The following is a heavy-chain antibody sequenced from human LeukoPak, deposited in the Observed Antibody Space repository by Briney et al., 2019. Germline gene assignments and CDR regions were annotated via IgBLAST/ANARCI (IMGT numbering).Heavy chain of an antibody. CDR3: AKAVAVAGHGEY. Sequence: GGSLRLSCAASGFTFSSYAMSWVRQAPGKGLEWVSAISGSGGSTYYADSVRGRFTISRDNSKNTLYLQTNSLRAEDTAVYYCAKAVAVAGHGEYWGQGTLVTVSS. CDR2: ISGSGGST. J-gene: IGHJ4*02. CDR1: GFTFSSYA. V-gene: IGHV3-23*01. D-gene: IGHD6-19*01.